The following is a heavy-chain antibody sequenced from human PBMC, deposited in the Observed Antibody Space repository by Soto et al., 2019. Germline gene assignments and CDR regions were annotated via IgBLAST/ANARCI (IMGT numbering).Heavy chain of an antibody. CDR2: IRGDGNDA. CDR3: ARDLLLGSGSLGH. V-gene: IGHV3-74*01. Sequence: EVQLVESGGGLVQPGGSLRLSCAASGFTFSNSWMHWVRQVPGKGLVWVSRIRGDGNDANYADSVKGRFTISRDNAKNTLDLQMNSLRAEDTAVYYCARDLLLGSGSLGHWGQGTLVTVSS. J-gene: IGHJ4*02. CDR1: GFTFSNSW. D-gene: IGHD3-10*01.